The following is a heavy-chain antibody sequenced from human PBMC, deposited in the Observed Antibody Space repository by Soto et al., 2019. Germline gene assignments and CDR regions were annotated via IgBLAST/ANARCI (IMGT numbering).Heavy chain of an antibody. CDR2: IYTSGST. J-gene: IGHJ5*02. CDR1: GGSISSYY. Sequence: LSLTCTVSGGSISSYYWSWIRQPAGKGLEWIGRIYTSGSTNYNPSLKSRVTMSVDTSKNQFSLKLSSVTAADTAVYYCARGAYDFWSGYINWFDPWGQGTLVTVSS. D-gene: IGHD3-3*01. V-gene: IGHV4-4*07. CDR3: ARGAYDFWSGYINWFDP.